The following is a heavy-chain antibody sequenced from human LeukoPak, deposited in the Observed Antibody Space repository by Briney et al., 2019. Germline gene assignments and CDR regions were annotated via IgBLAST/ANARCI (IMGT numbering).Heavy chain of an antibody. J-gene: IGHJ4*02. CDR1: GFTFSNYW. CDR2: ISYDGSNK. Sequence: GGSLRLSCAASGFTFSNYWMSWVRQAPGEGLEWVAVISYDGSNKYYADSVKGRFTISRDNSKNTLYLQMNSLRAEDTAVYYCAKDGRYYDSSGYVDYWGQGTLVTVSS. CDR3: AKDGRYYDSSGYVDY. V-gene: IGHV3-30*18. D-gene: IGHD3-22*01.